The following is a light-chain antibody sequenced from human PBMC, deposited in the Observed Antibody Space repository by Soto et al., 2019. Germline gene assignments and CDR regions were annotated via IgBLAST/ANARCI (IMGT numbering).Light chain of an antibody. Sequence: AIQMTQSPSSLPATVGDRVTITCRASQGIRTDLGWYQQKPGKAPKLLLYAASTLQSGVPSRFSGSGSGTDFTLTISSLQPEDFATYYCLQDYIYPWTFGQGTKVEIK. V-gene: IGKV1-6*01. J-gene: IGKJ1*01. CDR1: QGIRTD. CDR2: AAS. CDR3: LQDYIYPWT.